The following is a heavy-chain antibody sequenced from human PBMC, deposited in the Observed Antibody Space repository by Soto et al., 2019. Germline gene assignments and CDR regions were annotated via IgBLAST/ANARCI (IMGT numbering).Heavy chain of an antibody. V-gene: IGHV4-59*01. CDR3: ARDHRSGYYDFWSGSIITGNWFDP. CDR2: IYYSGST. D-gene: IGHD3-3*01. CDR1: GGSISGYY. Sequence: SETLSLTCTVSGGSISGYYWSWIRQPPGKGLEWIGYIYYSGSTNYNPSLKSRVTISVDTSKNQFSLKLSSVTAADTAVHYCARDHRSGYYDFWSGSIITGNWFDPWGQGTLVTVSS. J-gene: IGHJ5*02.